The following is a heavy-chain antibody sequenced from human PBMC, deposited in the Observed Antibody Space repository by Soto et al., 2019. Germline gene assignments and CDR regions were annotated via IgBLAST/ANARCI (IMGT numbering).Heavy chain of an antibody. D-gene: IGHD3-10*01. J-gene: IGHJ4*01. Sequence: ESGGGVVQPGSSRRLSCAASGFSFKNYAFHWVRQAPGKGLEWVALISHNDEPKIFYADSVQGRFTISRDNFKNTVYLQMNSLRDEDTAVYHCARGVRAETYYNAFDYWGQGTQVTVSS. CDR1: GFSFKNYA. V-gene: IGHV3-30-3*01. CDR3: ARGVRAETYYNAFDY. CDR2: ISHNDEPKI.